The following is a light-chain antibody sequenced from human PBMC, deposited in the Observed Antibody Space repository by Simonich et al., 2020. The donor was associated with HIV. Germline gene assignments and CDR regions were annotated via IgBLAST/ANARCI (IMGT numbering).Light chain of an antibody. CDR1: QSISSY. V-gene: IGKV1-13*02. CDR3: QQFNSYPCT. Sequence: IQMTQSPSSLSASVGDRVTITCRARQSISSYLNWYQQKPGKAPKLLIYDASSLESGVPSRFSGSGSGTDFTLTISSLQPEDFATYYCQQFNSYPCTFGQGTKLEIK. J-gene: IGKJ2*02. CDR2: DAS.